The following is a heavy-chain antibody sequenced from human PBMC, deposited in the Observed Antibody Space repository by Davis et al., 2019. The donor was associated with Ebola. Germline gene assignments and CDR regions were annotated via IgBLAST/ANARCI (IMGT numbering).Heavy chain of an antibody. CDR1: GGTFSSYA. J-gene: IGHJ6*02. V-gene: IGHV1-69*13. CDR2: FIPIFGTA. D-gene: IGHD4-11*01. Sequence: AASVKVSCKASGGTFSSYAISWVRQAPGQGLEWMGGFIPIFGTANYAQKFQGRVTITADESTSTAYMELSSLRSEDSAVFYCARDLLDYSKNKLYYYYSMDVWGQGTTVTVSS. CDR3: ARDLLDYSKNKLYYYYSMDV.